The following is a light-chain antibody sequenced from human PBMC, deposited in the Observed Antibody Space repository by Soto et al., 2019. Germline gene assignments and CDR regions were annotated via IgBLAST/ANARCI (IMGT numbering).Light chain of an antibody. V-gene: IGLV2-14*01. CDR2: DVR. CDR3: SSNKRSSLLVYV. Sequence: SALPHPGSVCGSPWPPNTLSRPGNSRDVGGYNYVSWYQQHPGKTPQLMDYDVRNRPPEVSNRFSGSQSGKPAPPTLSGLQAEDEADYYGSSNKRSSLLVYVFGIGPKVT. J-gene: IGLJ1*01. CDR1: SRDVGGYNY.